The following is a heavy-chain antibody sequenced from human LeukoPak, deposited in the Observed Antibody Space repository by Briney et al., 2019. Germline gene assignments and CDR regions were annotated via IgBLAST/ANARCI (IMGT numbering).Heavy chain of an antibody. CDR2: INHSGST. Sequence: SETLSLTCAVSGGSFSGYYWSWIRQLPGKGLEWIGEINHSGSTNYNPSLKSRVTISVDTSKNQFSLKLSSVTAADTAVYYCASASATVIDAFDIWGQGTMVTVSS. CDR3: ASASATVIDAFDI. D-gene: IGHD4-11*01. CDR1: GGSFSGYY. J-gene: IGHJ3*02. V-gene: IGHV4-34*01.